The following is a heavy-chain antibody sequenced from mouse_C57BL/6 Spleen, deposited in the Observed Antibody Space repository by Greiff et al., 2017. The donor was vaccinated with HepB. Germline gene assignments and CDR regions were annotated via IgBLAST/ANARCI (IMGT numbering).Heavy chain of an antibody. V-gene: IGHV1-82*01. D-gene: IGHD1-1*01. CDR1: GYAFSSSW. CDR3: AITTFDV. Sequence: VQLQQSGPELVKPGASVKISCKASGYAFSSSWMNWVKQRPGKGLEWIGRIYPGDGDTNYNGKFKGKATLTADKSSSTAYMQLSSLTSEDSAVYFCAITTFDVWGTGTTVTVSS. J-gene: IGHJ1*03. CDR2: IYPGDGDT.